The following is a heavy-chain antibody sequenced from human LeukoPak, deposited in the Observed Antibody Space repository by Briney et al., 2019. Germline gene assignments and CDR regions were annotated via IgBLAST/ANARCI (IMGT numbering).Heavy chain of an antibody. CDR1: GFTFSSYA. V-gene: IGHV3-64*01. CDR2: ISSNGVSA. Sequence: GGSLRLSCAASGFTFSSYAMHWVRQAPGKGLEYVSAISSNGVSAYYANSVKGRFTISRDNSKNTLYLQMASLRAEDMAVYYCARRFASSEFFSDNWGQGTLVTVSS. D-gene: IGHD3-22*01. CDR3: ARRFASSEFFSDN. J-gene: IGHJ4*02.